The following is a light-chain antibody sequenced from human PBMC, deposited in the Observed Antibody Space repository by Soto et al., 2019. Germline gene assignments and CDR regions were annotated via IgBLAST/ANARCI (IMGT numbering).Light chain of an antibody. Sequence: QSVLTQPDSVSGSPGQSITISCTGTSSDVGGYNYVSWYQQHPGKAPKLMIYDVSNRPSGVYNRCSVSKSGNTASLTISGLQAEDEADYYCVSYTSSSALYVFGTGTKLPVL. CDR1: SSDVGGYNY. J-gene: IGLJ1*01. V-gene: IGLV2-14*01. CDR2: DVS. CDR3: VSYTSSSALYV.